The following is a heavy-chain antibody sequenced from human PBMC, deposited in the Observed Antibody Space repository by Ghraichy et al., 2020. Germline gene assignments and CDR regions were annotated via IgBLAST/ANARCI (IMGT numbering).Heavy chain of an antibody. V-gene: IGHV1-2*02. CDR3: ARYKEDYCTNGVCHNYYYGMDV. CDR2: INPNSGGT. D-gene: IGHD2-8*01. CDR1: GYTFTGYY. J-gene: IGHJ6*02. Sequence: APVKVSCKASGYTFTGYYMHWVRQAPGQGLEWMGWINPNSGGTNYAQKFQGRVTMTRDTSISTAYMELSRLRSDDTAVYYCARYKEDYCTNGVCHNYYYGMDVWGQGTTVTVSS.